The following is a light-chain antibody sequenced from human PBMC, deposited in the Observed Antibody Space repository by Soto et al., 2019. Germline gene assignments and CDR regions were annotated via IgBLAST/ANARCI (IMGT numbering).Light chain of an antibody. CDR3: HSYTTTSARV. CDR1: SNDVGAFNF. J-gene: IGLJ3*02. V-gene: IGLV2-14*01. Sequence: QSALTQPASVSGSPGQSITISCTGTSNDVGAFNFVSWYQQHPGKAPKVIIYEVSNRPSGVSNRFSGSKSGNTASLTISGLQAEDEADYYCHSYTTTSARVFGGGTKLTVL. CDR2: EVS.